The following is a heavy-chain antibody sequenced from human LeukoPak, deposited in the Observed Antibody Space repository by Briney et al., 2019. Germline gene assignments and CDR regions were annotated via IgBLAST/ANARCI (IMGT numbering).Heavy chain of an antibody. V-gene: IGHV4-59*01. CDR1: GGSISSYY. Sequence: SETLSLTCTVPGGSISSYYWSWIRQPPGKGLEWIGYIYYSGGTNYNPSPKSRVTISVDTSKNQFSLKLSSVTAADTAVYYCARRSNYDAFDIWGQGTMVTVSS. CDR3: ARRSNYDAFDI. J-gene: IGHJ3*02. CDR2: IYYSGGT. D-gene: IGHD1-7*01.